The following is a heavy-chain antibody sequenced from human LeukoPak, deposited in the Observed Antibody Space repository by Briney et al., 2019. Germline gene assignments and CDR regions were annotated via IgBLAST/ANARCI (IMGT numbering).Heavy chain of an antibody. J-gene: IGHJ6*02. V-gene: IGHV1-18*01. CDR2: ISAYNGNT. D-gene: IGHD3-22*01. CDR3: ARDLMTLMIVVSKGMDV. Sequence: GASVKVSCKASGYTFTSYGISWVRQAPGQGLEWMGWISAYNGNTNYAQKLQGRVTMTTDTSTSAAHMELRSLRSDDTAGYYCARDLMTLMIVVSKGMDVWGQGTTVTVSS. CDR1: GYTFTSYG.